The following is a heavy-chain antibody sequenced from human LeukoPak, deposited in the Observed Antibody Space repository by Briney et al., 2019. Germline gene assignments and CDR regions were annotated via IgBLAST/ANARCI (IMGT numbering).Heavy chain of an antibody. Sequence: PSETLSLTCAVYGGSFSGYYWSWIRQPPGKGLEWIGEINHSGSTNYNPSLKSRVTISVDTSKNQFSLKLSSVTAADTAVYYCARLAVAGTGFDYWGQGTLVSVSS. CDR2: INHSGST. V-gene: IGHV4-34*01. CDR3: ARLAVAGTGFDY. D-gene: IGHD6-19*01. J-gene: IGHJ4*02. CDR1: GGSFSGYY.